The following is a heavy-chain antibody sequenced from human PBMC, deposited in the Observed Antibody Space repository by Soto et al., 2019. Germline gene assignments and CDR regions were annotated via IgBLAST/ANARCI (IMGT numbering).Heavy chain of an antibody. D-gene: IGHD3-9*01. V-gene: IGHV5-51*01. CDR3: LWFSRDDAFDI. CDR2: IYPGDSDT. CDR1: GYSFTGYW. Sequence: GESLKISCKSSGYSFTGYWIGWVRQMPVKGLEWMGIIYPGDSDTRYSPSFQGQVTISADKSISTAYLQWSSLKASDTAMYYCLWFSRDDAFDIWGKGTMVTVSS. J-gene: IGHJ3*02.